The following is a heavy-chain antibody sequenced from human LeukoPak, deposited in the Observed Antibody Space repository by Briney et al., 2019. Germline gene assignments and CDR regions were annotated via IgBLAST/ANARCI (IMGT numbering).Heavy chain of an antibody. CDR1: RFTFSSYG. Sequence: GGSLRLSCAASRFTFSSYGMHWVRQAPGKGLEWVAVISYDGSNKYYADSVKGRFTISRDNSKNTLYLQMNSLRAEDTAVYYCAKADYSSSWLDYWGQGTLVTVSS. CDR2: ISYDGSNK. J-gene: IGHJ4*02. CDR3: AKADYSSSWLDY. V-gene: IGHV3-30*18. D-gene: IGHD6-13*01.